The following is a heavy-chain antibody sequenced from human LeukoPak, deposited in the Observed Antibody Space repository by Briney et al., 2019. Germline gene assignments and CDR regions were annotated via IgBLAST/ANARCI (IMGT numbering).Heavy chain of an antibody. CDR2: IYYSGST. V-gene: IGHV4-39*01. J-gene: IGHJ4*02. CDR3: ASPGIVVIPSGFDY. D-gene: IGHD3-22*01. CDR1: GVSISSSSYY. Sequence: SETLSLTCTVSGVSISSSSYYWGWIRQPPGKGLEWIGSIYYSGSTYYNPSLKSRVTISVDTSKNQFSLKLSSVTAADTAVYYCASPGIVVIPSGFDYWGQGTLVTVSS.